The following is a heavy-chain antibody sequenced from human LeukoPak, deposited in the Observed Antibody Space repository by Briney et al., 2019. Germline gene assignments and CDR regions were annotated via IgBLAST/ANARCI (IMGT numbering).Heavy chain of an antibody. Sequence: GGSLRLSCAASGFTFSSYAMSWVRQAPGKGLEWVSSITSSSSYIYYADSVKGRFTISRDNAKNSLYLQMDSLRVEDTAVYYCARDPYSGSYGPYYYYYMDVWGEGTTVTISS. CDR3: ARDPYSGSYGPYYYYYMDV. V-gene: IGHV3-21*06. J-gene: IGHJ6*03. CDR2: ITSSSSYI. CDR1: GFTFSSYA. D-gene: IGHD1-26*01.